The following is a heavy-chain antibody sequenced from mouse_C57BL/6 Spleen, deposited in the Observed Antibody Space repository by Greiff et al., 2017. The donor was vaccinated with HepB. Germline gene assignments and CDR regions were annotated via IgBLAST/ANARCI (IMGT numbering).Heavy chain of an antibody. CDR2: IYPGDGDT. D-gene: IGHD2-12*01. J-gene: IGHJ3*01. CDR1: GYAFSSSW. CDR3: ARDGTTGAWFAY. V-gene: IGHV1-82*01. Sequence: VQLQQSGPELVKPGASVKISCKASGYAFSSSWMNWVKQRPGKGLEWIGRIYPGDGDTNYNGKFKGTATLTADKSSSTAYMQLSSLTSEDSSVYFCARDGTTGAWFAYWGQGTLVTVSA.